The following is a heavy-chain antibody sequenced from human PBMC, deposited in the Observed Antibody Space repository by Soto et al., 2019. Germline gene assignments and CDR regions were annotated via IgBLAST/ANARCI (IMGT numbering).Heavy chain of an antibody. J-gene: IGHJ4*02. CDR1: GFTVSSNY. V-gene: IGHV3-53*01. CDR3: ARNAEYCSSTSCSFDY. CDR2: IYSGGST. Sequence: GSMRLSCAASGFTVSSNYMSWVRQAPGKGLEWVSVIYSGGSTYYADSVKGRFTISRDNSKNTLYLQMNSLRAEDTAVYYCARNAEYCSSTSCSFDYWGQGTLVTVSS. D-gene: IGHD2-2*01.